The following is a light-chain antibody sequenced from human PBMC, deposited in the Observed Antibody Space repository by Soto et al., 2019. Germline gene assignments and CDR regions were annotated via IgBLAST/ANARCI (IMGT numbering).Light chain of an antibody. CDR2: TAS. Sequence: DIQMTQSPSSVSASVGDRVTITCRASQDIITWLAWYQQKPGKAPNLLIYTASNLQSGVPSRFSGSGSGTHFTLTISSLQSEDFAVYYCQQYNNWPPWTFGQGTKVDIK. CDR3: QQYNNWPPWT. V-gene: IGKV1-12*01. J-gene: IGKJ1*01. CDR1: QDIITW.